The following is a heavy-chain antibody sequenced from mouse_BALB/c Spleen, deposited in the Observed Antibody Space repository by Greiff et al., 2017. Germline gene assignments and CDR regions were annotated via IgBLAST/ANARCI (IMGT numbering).Heavy chain of an antibody. V-gene: IGHV5-12-2*01. Sequence: EVHLVESGGGLVQPGGSLKLSCAASGFTFSSYTMSWVRQTPEKRLEWVAYISNGGGSTYYPDTVKGRFTISRDNAKNTLYLQMSSLKSEDTAMYYCAAGTGPMDYWGQGTSVTVSS. CDR1: GFTFSSYT. D-gene: IGHD3-3*01. CDR2: ISNGGGST. CDR3: AAGTGPMDY. J-gene: IGHJ4*01.